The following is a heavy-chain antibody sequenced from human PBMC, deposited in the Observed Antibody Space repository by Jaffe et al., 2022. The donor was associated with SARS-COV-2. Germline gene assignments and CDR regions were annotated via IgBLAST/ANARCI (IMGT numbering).Heavy chain of an antibody. CDR3: ARDPKPYGDLYYYYYYGMDV. D-gene: IGHD4-17*01. CDR1: GFTFSSYS. V-gene: IGHV3-48*02. J-gene: IGHJ6*02. Sequence: EVQLVESGGGLVQPGGSLRLSCAASGFTFSSYSMNWVRQAPGKGLEWVSYISSSSSTIYYADSVKGRFTISRDNAKNSLYLQMNSLRDEDTAVYYCARDPKPYGDLYYYYYYGMDVWGQGTTVTVSS. CDR2: ISSSSSTI.